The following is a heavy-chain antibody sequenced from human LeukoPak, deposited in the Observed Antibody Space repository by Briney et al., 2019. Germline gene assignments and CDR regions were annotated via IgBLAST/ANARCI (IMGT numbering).Heavy chain of an antibody. CDR1: RGSISSGSYY. J-gene: IGHJ5*02. CDR3: ARGPHSSSLRNWFDP. V-gene: IGHV4-61*02. CDR2: IYTSGST. D-gene: IGHD6-6*01. Sequence: PSQTLSLTCTVSRGSISSGSYYWSWIRQPAGKGLEWIGRIYTSGSTNYNPSLKSRVTISVDTPKNQFSLKLSSVTAADTAVYYCARGPHSSSLRNWFDPWGQGTLVTVSS.